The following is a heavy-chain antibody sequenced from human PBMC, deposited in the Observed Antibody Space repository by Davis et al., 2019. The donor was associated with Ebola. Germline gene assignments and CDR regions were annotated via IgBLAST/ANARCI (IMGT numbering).Heavy chain of an antibody. CDR3: ARGQYQLPLYYYYYYMDV. J-gene: IGHJ6*03. D-gene: IGHD2-2*01. CDR2: IYYSGST. CDR1: GGSISSYY. Sequence: PSETLSLTCTVSGGSISSYYWSWIRQPPGKGLEWIGYIYYSGSTNYNPSLKSRVTISVDTSKNQFSLKLSSVTAADTAVYYCARGQYQLPLYYYYYYMDVWGKGTTVTVSS. V-gene: IGHV4-59*01.